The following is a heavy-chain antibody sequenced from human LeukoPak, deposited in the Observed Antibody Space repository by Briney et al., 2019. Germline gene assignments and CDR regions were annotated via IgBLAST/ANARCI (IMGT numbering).Heavy chain of an antibody. CDR3: ARDLRSLLWFGELWSHFDY. Sequence: GGSLRLSCAASGFTFSSYWMSWVRQAPGKGLEWVANIKQDGSEKYYVDSVKGRFTISRDNAKNSLYLQMNSLRAEDTAVYYCARDLRSLLWFGELWSHFDYWGQGTLVTVSS. CDR2: IKQDGSEK. CDR1: GFTFSSYW. V-gene: IGHV3-7*01. D-gene: IGHD3-10*01. J-gene: IGHJ4*02.